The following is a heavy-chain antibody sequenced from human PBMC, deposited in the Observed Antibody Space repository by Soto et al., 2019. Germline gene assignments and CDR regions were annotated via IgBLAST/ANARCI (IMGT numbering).Heavy chain of an antibody. CDR2: IYYSGST. Sequence: SETLSLTCTVSGGSISSYYWSWIRQPPGKGLEWIGYIYYSGSTNYNPSLKSRVTISVDTSKNQFSLKLSSVTAADTAVYYCARGPRRYYYYYYMDVWGKGTTVTVSS. J-gene: IGHJ6*03. V-gene: IGHV4-59*01. CDR3: ARGPRRYYYYYYMDV. CDR1: GGSISSYY.